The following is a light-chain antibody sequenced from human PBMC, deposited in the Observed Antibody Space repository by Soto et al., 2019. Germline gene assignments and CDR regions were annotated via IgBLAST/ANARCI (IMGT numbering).Light chain of an antibody. CDR1: QDINMY. V-gene: IGKV1-33*01. Sequence: DIQMTQSPSSLFASVGDSVTITSQPTQDINMYLTWYQQKRGQAPNLXIYDASNLDIGVPSRFSGSGSGTHFTFTISSLQTEDFATYYCQQYDILPITFGRGTRLEIK. CDR2: DAS. J-gene: IGKJ5*01. CDR3: QQYDILPIT.